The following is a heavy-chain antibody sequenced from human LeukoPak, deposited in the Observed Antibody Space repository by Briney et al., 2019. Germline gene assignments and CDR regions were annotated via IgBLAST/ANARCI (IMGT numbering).Heavy chain of an antibody. CDR1: GFTFSSYA. CDR2: ISGSGGST. CDR3: ARPLDGSTPNLGSAFDI. J-gene: IGHJ3*02. D-gene: IGHD1-7*01. Sequence: GGSLRLSCAASGFTFSSYAMSWVRQAPGKGLEWVSAISGSGGSTYYADSVKGRFTISRDNSKNTLYLQMNSLRAEDTAVYYCARPLDGSTPNLGSAFDIWGQGTMVTVSS. V-gene: IGHV3-23*01.